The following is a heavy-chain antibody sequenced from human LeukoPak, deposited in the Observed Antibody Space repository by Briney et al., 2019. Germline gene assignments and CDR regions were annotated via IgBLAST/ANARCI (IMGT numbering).Heavy chain of an antibody. CDR3: ARGATGTTQGLDY. Sequence: SETLSLTCTVSGYSISSGYYWGWIRQPPGKGLEWIGSIYHSGSTYYNPSLKSRVTISVDTSKNQFSLKLSSVTAADTAVYYCARGATGTTQGLDYWGQGTLVTVSS. V-gene: IGHV4-38-2*02. D-gene: IGHD1-1*01. CDR1: GYSISSGYY. CDR2: IYHSGST. J-gene: IGHJ4*02.